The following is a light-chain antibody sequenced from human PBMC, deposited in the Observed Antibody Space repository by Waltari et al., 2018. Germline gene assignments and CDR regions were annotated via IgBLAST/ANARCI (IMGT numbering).Light chain of an antibody. V-gene: IGLV2-18*02. Sequence: QSALTQPPSVSKSLGQSVTISCTGTSSDIGGYNGVSWYQQYSGTAPRLLIYEVSKRPSGVSARFSGSKSGNTASLTISGLQAEDEADYYCGSYRSGSTLLFGGGTRLTVL. J-gene: IGLJ2*01. CDR1: SSDIGGYNG. CDR2: EVS. CDR3: GSYRSGSTLL.